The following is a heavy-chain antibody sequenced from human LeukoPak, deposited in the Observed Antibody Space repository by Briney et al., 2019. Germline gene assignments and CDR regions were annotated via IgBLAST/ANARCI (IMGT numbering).Heavy chain of an antibody. CDR2: ISGSGGST. J-gene: IGHJ3*02. D-gene: IGHD3-22*01. CDR3: AKETSRITMIVVANHAFDI. CDR1: GFTFSSYA. V-gene: IGHV3-23*01. Sequence: GGSLRLSCAASGFTFSSYAMSWVRQAPGKGLEWVSAISGSGGSTYYADSVKGRFTISRDNSKNTLYLQMNSLRAEDTAVYYCAKETSRITMIVVANHAFDIWGQGTMVTASS.